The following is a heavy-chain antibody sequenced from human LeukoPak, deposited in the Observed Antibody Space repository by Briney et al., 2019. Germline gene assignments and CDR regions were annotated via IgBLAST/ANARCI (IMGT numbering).Heavy chain of an antibody. D-gene: IGHD5-24*01. CDR1: GFTFSSYA. J-gene: IGHJ5*02. Sequence: GGSLRLSCAASGFTFSSYAMSWVRQAPGKGLGWVSAISGSGGSTYYADSVKGRFTISRDNSKNTLYLQMNSLRAEDTAVYYCARASDPWLQLTWGQGTLVTVSS. CDR3: ARASDPWLQLT. CDR2: ISGSGGST. V-gene: IGHV3-23*01.